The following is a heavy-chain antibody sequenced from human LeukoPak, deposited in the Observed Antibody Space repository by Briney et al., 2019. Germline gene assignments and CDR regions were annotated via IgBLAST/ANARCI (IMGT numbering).Heavy chain of an antibody. J-gene: IGHJ4*02. CDR2: ISGSGGST. CDR1: GFTFSSYA. D-gene: IGHD1-26*01. V-gene: IGHV3-23*01. Sequence: GGSLRLSCAASGFTFSSYAMSWVRQAPGKGLEWVSLISGSGGSTYYADSVKGRFTISRDNSKNTLYLQMNSLRAEDTAVYYCVRLVVGNTVRLDYWGQGTLVTVSS. CDR3: VRLVVGNTVRLDY.